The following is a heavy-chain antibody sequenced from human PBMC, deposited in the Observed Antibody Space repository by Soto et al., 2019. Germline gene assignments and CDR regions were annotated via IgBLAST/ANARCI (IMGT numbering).Heavy chain of an antibody. J-gene: IGHJ4*02. Sequence: QVQLQESGPGLVKPSGTLSLTCTVSGGSVSSGSYYWSWIRQPPGKGLEWIGYIYYSGSTNYNPSLKSRVTISVDTSKNQFSLKLSSVTAADTAVYYCARGNVVVVTAIDYWGQGTLVTVSS. D-gene: IGHD2-21*02. CDR2: IYYSGST. CDR3: ARGNVVVVTAIDY. CDR1: GGSVSSGSYY. V-gene: IGHV4-61*01.